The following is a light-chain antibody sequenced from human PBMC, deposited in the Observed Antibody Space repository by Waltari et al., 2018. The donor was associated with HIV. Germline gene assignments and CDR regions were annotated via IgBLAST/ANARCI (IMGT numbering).Light chain of an antibody. V-gene: IGLV2-23*02. CDR1: SSDVGSFNL. CDR2: EVS. Sequence: QSALTQPASVSGSPGQSTTISCTGTSSDVGSFNLVSWYQQHPGKAPKFFIYEVSKRPSGVSNRFSGSKSGNTASLTISGLQAEDEADYYCCSYAGSSLGVFGGGTKLTVL. J-gene: IGLJ3*02. CDR3: CSYAGSSLGV.